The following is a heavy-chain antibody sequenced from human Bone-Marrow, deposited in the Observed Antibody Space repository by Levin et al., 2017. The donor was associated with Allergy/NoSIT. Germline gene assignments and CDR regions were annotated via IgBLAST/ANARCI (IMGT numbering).Heavy chain of an antibody. CDR3: AYRRGDGYFDL. Sequence: SGPTLVKPTQTLTLTCSVSGFSLSTSGVGVGWIRQPPGRGLEWLAFVYWDDTKYYRPSLKSRLSITKDTSKNLVGLTLTDLDAVDTGTYFCAYRRGDGYFDLWGRGTLVTVSS. CDR2: VYWDDTK. D-gene: IGHD5-12*01. J-gene: IGHJ2*01. CDR1: GFSLSTSGVG. V-gene: IGHV2-5*02.